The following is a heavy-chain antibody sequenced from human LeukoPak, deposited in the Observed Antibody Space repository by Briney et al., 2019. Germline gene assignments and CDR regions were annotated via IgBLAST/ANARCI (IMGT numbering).Heavy chain of an antibody. J-gene: IGHJ4*02. CDR1: GYTFTSYA. V-gene: IGHV1-3*01. CDR3: ARVDTAMVGYFDY. Sequence: ASVKVSCKASGYTFTSYAMNWVRQAPGQRLEWMGWIKAGNGDTQYSQNLQGRVTITRDTSASTAYMELSSLRSEDTAVYYCARVDTAMVGYFDYWGQGTLVTVSS. CDR2: IKAGNGDT. D-gene: IGHD5-18*01.